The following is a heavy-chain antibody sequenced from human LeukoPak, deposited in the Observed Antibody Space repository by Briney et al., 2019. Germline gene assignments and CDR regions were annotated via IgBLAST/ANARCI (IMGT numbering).Heavy chain of an antibody. V-gene: IGHV3-11*01. CDR1: GFTFSDYY. Sequence: PGGSLRLSCAASGFTFSDYYMSWIRQAPGKGLEWVSYISSGGSTIYYADSVKDRFTISRDNAKSSLYLQMNSLRAEDTAVYYCARAPRRPGPLSFDYWGQGTLVTVSS. CDR2: ISSGGSTI. J-gene: IGHJ4*02. CDR3: ARAPRRPGPLSFDY.